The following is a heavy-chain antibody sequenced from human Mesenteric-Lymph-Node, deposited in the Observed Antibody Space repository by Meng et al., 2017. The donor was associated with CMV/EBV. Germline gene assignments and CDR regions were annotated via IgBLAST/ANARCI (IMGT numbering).Heavy chain of an antibody. D-gene: IGHD1-1*01. CDR3: AQDRRGVRLVQGIFDL. Sequence: GESLKISCAASGITFSKYPMSWVRQAPGKGLEWVSGISDSGSGTYYTASVKGRFTISRDNSNNLLYLHMTSLRADDTAIYYCAQDRRGVRLVQGIFDLWGQGALVTVSS. CDR2: ISDSGSGT. J-gene: IGHJ4*02. CDR1: GITFSKYP. V-gene: IGHV3-23*01.